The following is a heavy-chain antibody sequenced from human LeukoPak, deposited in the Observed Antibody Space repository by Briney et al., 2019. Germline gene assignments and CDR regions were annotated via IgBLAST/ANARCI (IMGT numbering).Heavy chain of an antibody. CDR1: GFTFSSYW. V-gene: IGHV4-34*01. CDR3: ARYRQQWLKYYFDY. D-gene: IGHD6-19*01. J-gene: IGHJ4*02. CDR2: INHSGST. Sequence: GSLRLSCAASGFTFSSYWMNWARQPPGKGLEWIGEINHSGSTNYNPSLKSRVTISVDTSKNQFSLKLSSVTAADTAVYYCARYRQQWLKYYFDYWGQGTLVTVSS.